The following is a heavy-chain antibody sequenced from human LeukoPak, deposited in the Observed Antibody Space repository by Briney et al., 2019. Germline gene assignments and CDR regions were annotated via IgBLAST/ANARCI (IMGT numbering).Heavy chain of an antibody. V-gene: IGHV1-69*06. CDR2: IIPIFGTA. D-gene: IGHD2-2*01. J-gene: IGHJ5*02. CDR1: GGTFSSYA. Sequence: SVKVSCKASGGTFSSYAISWVRQAPGQGLEWMGGIIPIFGTANYAQKLQGRVTITADKSTSTAYMDLRSLSSDDTAVYYCARDWGPRTSTSWNWFDPWGQGTLVTVSS. CDR3: ARDWGPRTSTSWNWFDP.